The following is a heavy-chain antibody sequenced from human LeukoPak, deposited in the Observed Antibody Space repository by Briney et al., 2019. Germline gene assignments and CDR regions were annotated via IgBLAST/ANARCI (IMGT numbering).Heavy chain of an antibody. CDR1: GGSISGSSYY. CDR3: AGGSLYYYYCYMDV. CDR2: IYYSGST. D-gene: IGHD3-10*01. V-gene: IGHV4-61*01. Sequence: SETLSLTCTVSGGSISGSSYYWSWIRQPPGKGLEWIGYIYYSGSTNYNPSLKSRVTISVDTSKNQFSLKLSSVTAADTAVYYCAGGSLYYYYCYMDVWGKGTTVTVSS. J-gene: IGHJ6*03.